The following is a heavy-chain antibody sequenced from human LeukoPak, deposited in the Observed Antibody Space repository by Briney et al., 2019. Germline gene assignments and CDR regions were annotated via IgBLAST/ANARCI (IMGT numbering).Heavy chain of an antibody. CDR3: ARQDWVAAPASLDYYYMDV. Sequence: SETLSLTCTVSGGSVSSGSYYWSWIRQPPGKRLEWIGYIYYSGSTNYNPSLESRVTISVDTSKNQFSLRLSSVTAADTAVYYCARQDWVAAPASLDYYYMDVWGKGTTVTVSS. CDR1: GGSVSSGSYY. CDR2: IYYSGST. D-gene: IGHD6-13*01. V-gene: IGHV4-61*01. J-gene: IGHJ6*03.